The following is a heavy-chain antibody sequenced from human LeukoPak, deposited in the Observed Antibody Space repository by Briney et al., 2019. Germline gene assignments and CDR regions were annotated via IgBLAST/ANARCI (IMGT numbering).Heavy chain of an antibody. D-gene: IGHD5-18*01. CDR3: AKTMWIQLWPEYFQH. V-gene: IGHV3-23*01. Sequence: PGGSLRLSCAASGFTFSSYAMSWVRQAPGKGLEWVSAISGSGGSTYYADSVKGRFTISRDNSKNTLYLQMNGLRAEDTAVYYCAKTMWIQLWPEYFQHWGQGTLVTVSS. J-gene: IGHJ1*01. CDR1: GFTFSSYA. CDR2: ISGSGGST.